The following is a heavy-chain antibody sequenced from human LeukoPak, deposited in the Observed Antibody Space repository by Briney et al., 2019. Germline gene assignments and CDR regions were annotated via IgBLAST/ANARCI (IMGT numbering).Heavy chain of an antibody. Sequence: GASVKVSCTASGYTFTGYYMHWVRQAPGQGLEWMGWINPNSGGTKYAQKFQGRVTMTRDMSISTAYMELSRLRSDDTAVYYCARAVYLGGNWFEPWGQGTLVTVSS. CDR1: GYTFTGYY. CDR2: INPNSGGT. V-gene: IGHV1-2*02. CDR3: ARAVYLGGNWFEP. J-gene: IGHJ5*02. D-gene: IGHD5/OR15-5a*01.